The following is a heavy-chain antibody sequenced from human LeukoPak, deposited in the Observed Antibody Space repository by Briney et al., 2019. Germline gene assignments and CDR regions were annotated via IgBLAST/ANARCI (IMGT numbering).Heavy chain of an antibody. V-gene: IGHV3-15*01. D-gene: IGHD3-3*01. Sequence: GGSLRLSCAASGFTFSNAWMSWVRQAPGKGLEWVGRIKSKTDGGTTDCAAPVKGRFTISRDDSKNTLYLQMNSLKTEDTAVYYCTTAQGNFWSGYYPLAYWGQGTLVTVSS. J-gene: IGHJ4*02. CDR2: IKSKTDGGTT. CDR3: TTAQGNFWSGYYPLAY. CDR1: GFTFSNAW.